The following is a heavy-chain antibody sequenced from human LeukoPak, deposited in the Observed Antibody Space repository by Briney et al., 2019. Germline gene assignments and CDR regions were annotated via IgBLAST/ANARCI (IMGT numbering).Heavy chain of an antibody. CDR2: FYHSGTT. J-gene: IGHJ3*02. Sequence: SETLSLTCSVSGYSISSGYHWGWIRQPPGKGLEWLGTFYHSGTTFYSPSLKSRVTISVDTSKNLFSLNLSSVTAADTAVYYCAKGTYYSEVGGAFDIWGQGTMVTVSP. D-gene: IGHD3-22*01. CDR3: AKGTYYSEVGGAFDI. V-gene: IGHV4-38-2*02. CDR1: GYSISSGYH.